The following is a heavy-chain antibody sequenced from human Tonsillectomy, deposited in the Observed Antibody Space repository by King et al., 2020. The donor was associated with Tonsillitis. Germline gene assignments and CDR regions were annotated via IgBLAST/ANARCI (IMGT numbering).Heavy chain of an antibody. CDR3: ARGLDIAVVPTAQTVLWYFDY. CDR2: IIPIFGTA. V-gene: IGHV1-69*01. D-gene: IGHD2-2*03. Sequence: QLVQSGAEVKKPGSSVKVSCKASGGTFRTSVINWVRQAPGQGLEWMGGIIPIFGTANYAQKLQGRVTITADESTSTAYMDLSSLTSEDTAVYYCARGLDIAVVPTAQTVLWYFDYWGQGTLVTVSS. J-gene: IGHJ4*02. CDR1: GGTFRTSV.